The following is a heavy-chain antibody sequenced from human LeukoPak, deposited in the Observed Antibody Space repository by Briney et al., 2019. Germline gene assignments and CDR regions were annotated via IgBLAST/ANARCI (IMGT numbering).Heavy chain of an antibody. CDR3: ARVSPGDYYDSSGPGY. D-gene: IGHD3-22*01. J-gene: IGHJ4*02. Sequence: GASVTVSCKASGYTFIGYYIHWVRQAPGQGLEWMGWIYPNSGGTNYAQKFQGRVTMTRDTSISTAYMELSRLRSDDTAVYYCARVSPGDYYDSSGPGYWGQGTLVTVSS. V-gene: IGHV1-2*02. CDR2: IYPNSGGT. CDR1: GYTFIGYY.